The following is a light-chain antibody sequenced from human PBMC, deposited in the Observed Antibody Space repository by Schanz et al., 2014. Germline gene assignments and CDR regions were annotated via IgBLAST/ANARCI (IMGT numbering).Light chain of an antibody. J-gene: IGKJ4*01. Sequence: PGERVTLSCRASQSVRSNLAWYQQKPGQAPRLLIYGASTRATGIPARFSGSGSGTDFTLTISRLEPEDFAVYYCQQYGSPLTFGGGTKVEI. CDR1: QSVRSN. V-gene: IGKV3-20*01. CDR2: GAS. CDR3: QQYGSPLT.